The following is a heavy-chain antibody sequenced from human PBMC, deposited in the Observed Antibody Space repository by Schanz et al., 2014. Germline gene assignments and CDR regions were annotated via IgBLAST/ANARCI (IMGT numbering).Heavy chain of an antibody. D-gene: IGHD3-10*01. Sequence: QVQLVESGGGVVQPGRSLKLSCAASGFPFSSHGMHWVRQAPGKGLEWVALISYDGSSKNHADSVQGRFTISRDNSKNALYLQMDSLRAEDTAVYYCARGIITMVRGGDVGAFDIWDQGTMVTVSS. J-gene: IGHJ3*02. CDR2: ISYDGSSK. CDR1: GFPFSSHG. CDR3: ARGIITMVRGGDVGAFDI. V-gene: IGHV3-33*08.